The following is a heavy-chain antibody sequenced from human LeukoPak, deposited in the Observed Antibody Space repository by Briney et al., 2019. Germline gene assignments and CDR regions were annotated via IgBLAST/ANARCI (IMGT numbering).Heavy chain of an antibody. CDR1: GGSISSYY. D-gene: IGHD3-10*01. CDR2: IYYSGST. V-gene: IGHV4-59*01. Sequence: PSETLSLTCTVSGGSISSYYWSWTRQPPGKGLEWIGYIYYSGSTNYNPSLKSRVTISVDTSKNQFSLKLSSVTAADTAVYYCAGDYYGSGNNPGYWGQGTLVTVSS. CDR3: AGDYYGSGNNPGY. J-gene: IGHJ4*02.